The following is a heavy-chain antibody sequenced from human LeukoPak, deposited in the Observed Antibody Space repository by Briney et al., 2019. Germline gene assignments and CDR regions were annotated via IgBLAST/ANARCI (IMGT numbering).Heavy chain of an antibody. CDR1: GGSISSYY. J-gene: IGHJ4*02. Sequence: SETLSLTCTVSGGSISSYYWSWIRQPPGKGLEWIGEINHSGSTNYNPSLKSRVTISVDTSKNQFSLKLSSVTAADTAVYYCARDTVARSENFDYWGQGTLVTVSS. CDR3: ARDTVARSENFDY. D-gene: IGHD2-15*01. CDR2: INHSGST. V-gene: IGHV4-34*01.